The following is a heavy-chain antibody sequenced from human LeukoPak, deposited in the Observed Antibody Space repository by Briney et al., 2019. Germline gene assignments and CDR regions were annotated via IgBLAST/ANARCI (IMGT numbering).Heavy chain of an antibody. J-gene: IGHJ4*02. V-gene: IGHV3-30-3*01. CDR1: GFTLSSYA. D-gene: IGHD5-24*01. CDR3: AREGGYNSFDY. CDR2: ISYDGSNK. Sequence: PGGSLRLSCAASGFTLSSYAMHWVRQAPGKGLEWVAVISYDGSNKYYADSVKGRFTISRDNSKNTLYLQMNSLRAEDTAVYYCAREGGYNSFDYWGQGTLVTVSS.